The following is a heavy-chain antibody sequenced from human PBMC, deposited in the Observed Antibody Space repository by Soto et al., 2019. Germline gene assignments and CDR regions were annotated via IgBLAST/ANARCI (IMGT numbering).Heavy chain of an antibody. CDR2: ISAYNGNT. D-gene: IGHD3-22*01. CDR1: GYTFTSYG. J-gene: IGHJ3*02. Sequence: ASEKVSCKASGYTFTSYGISWVRQAPGQGLEWMGWISAYNGNTNYAQKLQGRVTMTTDTSTSTAYMELRSLRSDDTAVYYCARGDLYYYDSSGYDAFDIWGQGTMVTVSS. CDR3: ARGDLYYYDSSGYDAFDI. V-gene: IGHV1-18*01.